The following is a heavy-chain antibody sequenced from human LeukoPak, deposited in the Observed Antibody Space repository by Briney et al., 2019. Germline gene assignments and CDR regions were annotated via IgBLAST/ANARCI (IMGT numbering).Heavy chain of an antibody. J-gene: IGHJ3*02. V-gene: IGHV3-64*04. CDR3: ARSPRTGAFDI. CDR2: ISSNGGSS. CDR1: GFTFSAYA. Sequence: PGGSLRLSCSASGFTFSAYAMYWVRQAPGKGLEYVSGISSNGGSSFYADSVKGRFTISRDNSKNTLYLQMNSLRAEDTAVYYCARSPRTGAFDIWGQGTMVTVSS.